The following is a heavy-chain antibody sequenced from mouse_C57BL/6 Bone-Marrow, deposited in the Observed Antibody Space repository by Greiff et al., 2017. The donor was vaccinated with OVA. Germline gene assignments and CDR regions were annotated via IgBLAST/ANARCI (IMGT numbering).Heavy chain of an antibody. CDR3: ARPVTAQATYYYAMDY. J-gene: IGHJ4*01. CDR1: GYTFTSYW. CDR2: IDPNSGGT. D-gene: IGHD3-2*02. Sequence: VQLKQPGAELVKPGASVKLSCKASGYTFTSYWMHWVKQRPGRGLEWIGRIDPNSGGTKYNEKFKSKATLTVDKPSSTAYMQLSSLTSEDYAVYYGARPVTAQATYYYAMDYWGQGTSVTGSS. V-gene: IGHV1-72*01.